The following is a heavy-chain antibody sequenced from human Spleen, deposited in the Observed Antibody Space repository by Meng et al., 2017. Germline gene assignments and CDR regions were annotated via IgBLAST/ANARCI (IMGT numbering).Heavy chain of an antibody. V-gene: IGHV3-53*01. D-gene: IGHD2-2*02. Sequence: GESLKISCAPSGFSVSTNYMGWVRQAPGQGLEWVSVIFADGDTYYADSAKGRFTISRDNSKNTLYLQMNSLRAEDTAVYHCAKDPATAIEGYFDYWGRGTLVTVSS. CDR3: AKDPATAIEGYFDY. CDR1: GFSVSTNY. J-gene: IGHJ4*02. CDR2: IFADGDT.